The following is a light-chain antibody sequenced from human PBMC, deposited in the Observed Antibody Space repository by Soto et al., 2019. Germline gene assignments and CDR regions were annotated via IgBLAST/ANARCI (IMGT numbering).Light chain of an antibody. Sequence: QSALTQPASVSGSPGQSITMSCTGTSSDVGDRNYVSWYQQHPGKAPKLMIYEVNNRPSGVSNRFSGSKSGNTASLTVSGLQAEDEADYYCSSFTTIGTWVFGGGTKL. CDR3: SSFTTIGTWV. CDR2: EVN. J-gene: IGLJ3*02. V-gene: IGLV2-14*01. CDR1: SSDVGDRNY.